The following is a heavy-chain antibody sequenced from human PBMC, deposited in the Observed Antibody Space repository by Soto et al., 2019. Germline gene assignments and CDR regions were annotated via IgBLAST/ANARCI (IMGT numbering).Heavy chain of an antibody. J-gene: IGHJ6*02. CDR2: ISSSVNTI. V-gene: IGHV3-48*02. D-gene: IGHD2-15*01. CDR1: GFTFSKYS. Sequence: EVQLVESGGGLVQPGGSLRLSCAASGFTFSKYSMNWVRQAPGKGLEWVSYISSSVNTIYYADSVKGRFTISRDNAKNSLLLKMNSLRDEDTAVYYCARVTFCSGGSCYPASYYGMDVWGQGTTVTVSS. CDR3: ARVTFCSGGSCYPASYYGMDV.